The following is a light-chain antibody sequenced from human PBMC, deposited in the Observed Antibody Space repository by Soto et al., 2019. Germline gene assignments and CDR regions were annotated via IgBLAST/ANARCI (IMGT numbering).Light chain of an antibody. J-gene: IGLJ1*01. V-gene: IGLV2-14*01. Sequence: QSALTQPASVSGSPGQSITISCTGTSSDVGDYNFVSWYQQHPGKAPKLMIYDVSNRPSGVSNRFSGSKSGNTASLTISGLQAEDEADDYCSTYTSSSDVFGTGTKVTVL. CDR1: SSDVGDYNF. CDR3: STYTSSSDV. CDR2: DVS.